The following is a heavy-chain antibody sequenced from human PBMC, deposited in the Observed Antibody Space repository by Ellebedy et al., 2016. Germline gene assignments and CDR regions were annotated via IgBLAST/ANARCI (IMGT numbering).Heavy chain of an antibody. J-gene: IGHJ4*02. CDR1: GFTFSGSP. Sequence: GESLKISCAASGFTFSGSPIHWVRQASGKGLEWVANIKPDGGDSYYVDSVRGRVTISRDNAENSLYLQMNSLRVEDTAVYYCARGRYNSGWYPDYFDSWGQGTLVTVSS. D-gene: IGHD6-19*01. CDR2: IKPDGGDS. CDR3: ARGRYNSGWYPDYFDS. V-gene: IGHV3-7*03.